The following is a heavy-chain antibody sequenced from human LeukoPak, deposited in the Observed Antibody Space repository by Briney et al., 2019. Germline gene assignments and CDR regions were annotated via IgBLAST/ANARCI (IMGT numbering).Heavy chain of an antibody. D-gene: IGHD5-18*01. CDR3: ACPWIQLWFGTGGMDV. Sequence: QPGRSLRLSCAASGFTFSSYGMHWVRQAPGKGLEWVAVIWYDGSNKYYADSVKGRFTISRDNSKNTLYLQMNSLRAEDTAVYYCACPWIQLWFGTGGMDVWGKGTTVTVSS. V-gene: IGHV3-33*01. CDR1: GFTFSSYG. J-gene: IGHJ6*04. CDR2: IWYDGSNK.